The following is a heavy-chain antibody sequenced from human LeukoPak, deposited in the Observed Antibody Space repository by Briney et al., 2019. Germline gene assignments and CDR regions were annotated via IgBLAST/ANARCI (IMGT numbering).Heavy chain of an antibody. V-gene: IGHV3-64D*06. J-gene: IGHJ4*02. D-gene: IGHD2-15*01. CDR3: VKIACSGGTCYPPLDY. CDR2: MSRDGRST. Sequence: GGSLRLACSASGFTFGSYAIHWVRQAPGKGLEYVSAMSRDGRSTYYADSVKDRFTISRDNSKNMLYLQMNSLRAKDTAVCYCVKIACSGGTCYPPLDYCGQGTLVTASS. CDR1: GFTFGSYA.